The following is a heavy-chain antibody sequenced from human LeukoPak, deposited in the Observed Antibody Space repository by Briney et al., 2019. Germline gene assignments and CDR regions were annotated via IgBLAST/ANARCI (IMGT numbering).Heavy chain of an antibody. Sequence: ASVKVSCKASGYTFTSYDINWVRQATGQGLEWMGWMNPNSGNTGYAQKFQGRVTMTRNTSISTAYMKLSSLRSEDTAVYYCARGRVSWIVPAYYYYYYMDVWGKGTTVTVSS. CDR2: MNPNSGNT. CDR3: ARGRVSWIVPAYYYYYYMDV. V-gene: IGHV1-8*01. D-gene: IGHD2-2*01. CDR1: GYTFTSYD. J-gene: IGHJ6*03.